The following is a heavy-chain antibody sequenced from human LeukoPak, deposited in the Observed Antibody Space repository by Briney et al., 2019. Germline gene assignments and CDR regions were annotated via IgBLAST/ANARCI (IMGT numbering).Heavy chain of an antibody. CDR3: AKDQGYYDFWSGQPRGYFDY. CDR1: GFTFDDYG. CDR2: IRYDGSNK. J-gene: IGHJ4*02. Sequence: GGSLRLSCAASGFTFDDYGMSWVRQAPGKGLEWVAFIRYDGSNKYYADSVKGRFTISRDNSKNTLYLQMNSLRAEDTAVYYCAKDQGYYDFWSGQPRGYFDYWGQGTLVTVSS. D-gene: IGHD3-3*01. V-gene: IGHV3-30*02.